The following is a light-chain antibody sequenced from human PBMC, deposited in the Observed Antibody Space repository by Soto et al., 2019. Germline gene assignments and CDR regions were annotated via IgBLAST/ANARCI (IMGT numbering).Light chain of an antibody. CDR1: HSVSSSY. CDR2: GAS. V-gene: IGKV3-20*01. CDR3: QQYGGSPPYT. J-gene: IGKJ2*01. Sequence: EIVLTQSPGTLSLSPGERATLSCRASHSVSSSYLAWYQQKPGQAPRLLIYGASSRATGIPDRFSGSGSGTDFALTISRLEPEDFAVYYCQQYGGSPPYTFGHGTKLEIK.